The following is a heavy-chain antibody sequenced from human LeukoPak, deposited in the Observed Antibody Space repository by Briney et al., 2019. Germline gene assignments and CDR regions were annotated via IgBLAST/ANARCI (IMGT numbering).Heavy chain of an antibody. CDR2: IYHSGST. D-gene: IGHD1-20*01. CDR1: GYSISSGYY. CDR3: ARGTKGMTGAPSDY. V-gene: IGHV4-38-2*01. Sequence: SETLSLTCAVSGYSISSGYYWGWIRQPPGKGLEWIGSIYHSGSTYYNPSLKSRVTISVDTSKNQFSLNLSSVTAADTAVYYCARGTKGMTGAPSDYWGQGTLVTVSS. J-gene: IGHJ4*02.